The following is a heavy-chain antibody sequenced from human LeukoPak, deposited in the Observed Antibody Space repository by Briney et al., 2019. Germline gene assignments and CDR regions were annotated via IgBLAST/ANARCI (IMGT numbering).Heavy chain of an antibody. V-gene: IGHV4-34*01. CDR3: ARGLRGSYGMDV. D-gene: IGHD1-26*01. CDR2: INHSGST. CDR1: GGSFSGYY. J-gene: IGHJ6*02. Sequence: SETLSLTCAVYGGSFSGYYWSWIRQPPGKGLEWIGEINHSGSTNYNPSLKSRVTISVDTSKNQFSLKLSSVTAADTAVYYCARGLRGSYGMDVWGQGTTVTASS.